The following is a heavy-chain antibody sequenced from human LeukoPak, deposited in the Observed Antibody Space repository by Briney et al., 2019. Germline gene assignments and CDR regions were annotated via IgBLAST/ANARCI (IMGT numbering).Heavy chain of an antibody. D-gene: IGHD3-22*01. CDR2: INHSGST. V-gene: IGHV4-34*01. CDR1: GGSFSGYY. J-gene: IGHJ4*02. Sequence: SETLSLTCAVYGGSFSGYYWSWIRQPPGKGLEWIGEINHSGSTNYNPSLKSRVTISVDTSKNQFSLKLSSVTDADTAVYYCARVGGYYYDSSGRHYYFDYWGQGTLVTVSS. CDR3: ARVGGYYYDSSGRHYYFDY.